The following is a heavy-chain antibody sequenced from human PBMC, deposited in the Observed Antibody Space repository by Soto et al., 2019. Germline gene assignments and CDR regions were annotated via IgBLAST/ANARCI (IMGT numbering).Heavy chain of an antibody. J-gene: IGHJ4*02. CDR2: ISSSGSTI. CDR3: ARGRSPKITMIVVVINYFDC. V-gene: IGHV3-48*03. D-gene: IGHD3-22*01. Sequence: GGSLRLSCAASGFTFSSYEMNWVRQAPGKGLEWVSYISSSGSTIYYADSVKGRFTISRDNAKNSLYLQMNSLRAEDTAVYYCARGRSPKITMIVVVINYFDCWGQGTLVTVS. CDR1: GFTFSSYE.